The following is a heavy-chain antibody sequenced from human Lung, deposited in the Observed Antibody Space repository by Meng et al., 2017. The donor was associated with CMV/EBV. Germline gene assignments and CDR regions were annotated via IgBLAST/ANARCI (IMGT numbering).Heavy chain of an antibody. J-gene: IGHJ5*02. CDR1: YY. CDR2: INHSGST. D-gene: IGHD3-10*01. Sequence: YYWTWLHQTPGQGLKWHGEINHSGSTNYNPSLKSRVTISVDTSKNQFSLKLSSVTAADTAVYYCARGPSYYYGSGSYYNAMYNWFDPWGQGTLVTVSS. V-gene: IGHV4-34*01. CDR3: ARGPSYYYGSGSYYNAMYNWFDP.